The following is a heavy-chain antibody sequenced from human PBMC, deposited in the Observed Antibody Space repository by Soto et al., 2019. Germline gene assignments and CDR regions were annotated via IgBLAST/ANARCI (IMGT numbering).Heavy chain of an antibody. V-gene: IGHV5-51*07. CDR3: ARNYYDSSGYYPFYYYGMDV. CDR1: GYSFTSYW. D-gene: IGHD3-22*01. J-gene: IGHJ6*02. Sequence: PGESLKISCKGSGYSFTSYWIGWVHQMPGKGLEWMGIIYSGDSDTRYSPSFQGQVTISADKSISTAYLQWSSLKASDTAMYYCARNYYDSSGYYPFYYYGMDVWGQGTTVTVSS. CDR2: IYSGDSDT.